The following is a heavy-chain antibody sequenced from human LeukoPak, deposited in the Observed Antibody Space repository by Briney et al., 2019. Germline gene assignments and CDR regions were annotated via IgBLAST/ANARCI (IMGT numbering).Heavy chain of an antibody. CDR3: ARYVPQDYYFDY. Sequence: SETLSLTCTVSGASISSYFWGWIRQPAGKGLEWIGRFYTSGSTNYNPSLKSRVTMSADTSKNQFSLKLTSVTAADTAVYYCARYVPQDYYFDYWGQGTLVTVSS. D-gene: IGHD3-16*01. V-gene: IGHV4-4*07. CDR1: GASISSYF. J-gene: IGHJ4*02. CDR2: FYTSGST.